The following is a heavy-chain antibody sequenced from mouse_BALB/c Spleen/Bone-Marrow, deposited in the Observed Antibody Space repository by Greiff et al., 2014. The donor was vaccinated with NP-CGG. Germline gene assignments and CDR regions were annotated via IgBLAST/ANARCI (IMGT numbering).Heavy chain of an antibody. CDR2: IDPANGNT. D-gene: IGHD1-1*01. CDR3: ARYYCGSSLFAY. V-gene: IGHV14-3*02. CDR1: GFNIKDTY. J-gene: IGHJ3*01. Sequence: VQLQQPGAELVKPGASVKLSCTASGFNIKDTYMYWVKQRPEQGLEWIGRIDPANGNTKYDPKFQDKATITADTSSNTAYLQLSSLTSEDTAVYYCARYYCGSSLFAYWGQGTLVTVSA.